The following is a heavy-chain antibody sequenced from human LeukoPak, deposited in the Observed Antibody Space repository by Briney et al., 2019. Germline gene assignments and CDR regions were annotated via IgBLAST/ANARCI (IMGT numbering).Heavy chain of an antibody. CDR2: ISGTGNSK. Sequence: PGGSLRLSCVTSGFTFSNYYMTWIRQAPGKGLEWVSYISGTGNSKYYADSVKGRFTISRDNAKNTLYLQMNSLRAEDTAVYYCAKQPLGYCSGGSCYSDYWGQGTLVTVSS. D-gene: IGHD2-15*01. CDR1: GFTFSNYY. V-gene: IGHV3-11*01. CDR3: AKQPLGYCSGGSCYSDY. J-gene: IGHJ4*02.